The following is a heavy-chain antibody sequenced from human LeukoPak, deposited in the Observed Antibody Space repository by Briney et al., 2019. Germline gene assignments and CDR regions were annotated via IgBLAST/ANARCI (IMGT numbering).Heavy chain of an antibody. V-gene: IGHV3-9*01. D-gene: IGHD4-23*01. Sequence: PGRPLRLSCAASGFTFDDYAMHWVRQAPGKGLEWVSGISWNSGSIGYADSVKGRFTISRDNAKNSLYLQMNSLRAEDTAVYYCARDLKDDYGGWAHGAFDIWGQGTMVTASS. CDR1: GFTFDDYA. J-gene: IGHJ3*02. CDR3: ARDLKDDYGGWAHGAFDI. CDR2: ISWNSGSI.